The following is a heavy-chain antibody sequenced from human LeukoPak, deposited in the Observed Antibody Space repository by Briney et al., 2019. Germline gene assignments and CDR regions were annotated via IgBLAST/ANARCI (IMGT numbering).Heavy chain of an antibody. D-gene: IGHD2-15*01. V-gene: IGHV1-24*01. CDR2: FDPEDGET. CDR3: ATSIHYCSGGSCYSYYYGMDV. Sequence: GASVKVSCKVSGYTLTELSMHWVRQPPGKGLERMGGFDPEDGETIYAQKFQGRVTMTEDTSTDTAYMELSSLRSEDTAVYYCATSIHYCSGGSCYSYYYGMDVWGQGTTVTVSS. CDR1: GYTLTELS. J-gene: IGHJ6*02.